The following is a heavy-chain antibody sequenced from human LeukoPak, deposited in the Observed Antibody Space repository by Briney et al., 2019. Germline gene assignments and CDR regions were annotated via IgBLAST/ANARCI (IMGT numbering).Heavy chain of an antibody. V-gene: IGHV4-4*02. CDR3: AREAAGQWFDP. CDR1: GDSISSSNW. CDR2: IYHSGST. Sequence: SGTLSLTCAVSGDSISSSNWWTWVRQPPGKGLKWIGEIYHSGSTNYNPSLKSRVTMSLDKSKNQFSLKLTSVTAADTAVYYCAREAAGQWFDPWGQGTLVTVSS. J-gene: IGHJ5*02. D-gene: IGHD6-25*01.